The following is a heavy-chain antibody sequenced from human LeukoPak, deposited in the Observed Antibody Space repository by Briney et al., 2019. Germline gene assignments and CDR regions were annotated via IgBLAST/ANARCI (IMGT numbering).Heavy chain of an antibody. J-gene: IGHJ4*02. CDR2: INPNSGGT. Sequence: ASVKVSCKASGYTFTGYYMHWVRQAPGQGLEWMGWINPNSGGTNYAQKFQGRVTMTRDTSISTAYMELSRLRSDDTAVYYCARETRGYSYGYVDYWGQGTLVTVSS. CDR1: GYTFTGYY. D-gene: IGHD5-18*01. CDR3: ARETRGYSYGYVDY. V-gene: IGHV1-2*02.